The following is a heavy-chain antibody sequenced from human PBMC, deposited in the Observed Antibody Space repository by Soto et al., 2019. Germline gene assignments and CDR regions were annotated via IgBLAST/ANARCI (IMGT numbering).Heavy chain of an antibody. CDR3: ARRMARDDYYGMDV. V-gene: IGHV5-51*01. J-gene: IGHJ6*02. CDR1: GYSFTSYW. Sequence: PGEALKISCKGSGYSFTSYWIGWVRQMAGQGLEWMGIIYPGDSDTRYTPSFQGQVTISTDKSISTAYLQSKSLKASDTAMYYCARRMARDDYYGMDVWGQGTTVTVSS. CDR2: IYPGDSDT. D-gene: IGHD6-6*01.